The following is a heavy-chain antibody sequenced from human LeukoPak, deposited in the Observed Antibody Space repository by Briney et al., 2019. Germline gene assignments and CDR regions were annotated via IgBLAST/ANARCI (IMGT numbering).Heavy chain of an antibody. CDR3: ARVGNYYDYVWGSYRLPDY. J-gene: IGHJ4*02. D-gene: IGHD3-16*02. V-gene: IGHV1-18*01. Sequence: ASVKVSCTASVHTFTIYGISWVRQAPGQGLEWMGWISAYNGNTNYAQKLQGRVTMTTDTSTSTAYMELRSLRSDDTAVYYCARVGNYYDYVWGSYRLPDYWGQGTLVTVSS. CDR2: ISAYNGNT. CDR1: VHTFTIYG.